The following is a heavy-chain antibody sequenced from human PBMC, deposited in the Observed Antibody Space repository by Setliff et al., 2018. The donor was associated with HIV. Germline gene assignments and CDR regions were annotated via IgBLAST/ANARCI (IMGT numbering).Heavy chain of an antibody. CDR1: GFIFSNAW. Sequence: LRLSCGASGFIFSNAWMNWVRQAPGKGLEWVGHIKSRAYGGTTEYAAPVKGRFTISRDDSRNSLSLEMNSLKTEDTAVYYCVRDESSYYDSSGYLVFDHWGQGTLVTVSS. D-gene: IGHD3-22*01. V-gene: IGHV3-15*07. J-gene: IGHJ4*02. CDR2: IKSRAYGGTT. CDR3: VRDESSYYDSSGYLVFDH.